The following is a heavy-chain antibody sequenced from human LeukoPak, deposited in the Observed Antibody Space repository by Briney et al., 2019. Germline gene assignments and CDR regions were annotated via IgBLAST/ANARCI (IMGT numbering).Heavy chain of an antibody. D-gene: IGHD3-22*01. Sequence: SQTLSLTCTVSGGSISSGDYYWSWIRQPPGKGLERIAYMYYSGSTYNNPSLKSRVTMSADTSKNQLSLKLSSVTAADTAVYYCARPYYYDSRIDPWGQGILVTVSS. J-gene: IGHJ5*02. CDR3: ARPYYYDSRIDP. CDR1: GGSISSGDYY. V-gene: IGHV4-30-4*01. CDR2: MYYSGST.